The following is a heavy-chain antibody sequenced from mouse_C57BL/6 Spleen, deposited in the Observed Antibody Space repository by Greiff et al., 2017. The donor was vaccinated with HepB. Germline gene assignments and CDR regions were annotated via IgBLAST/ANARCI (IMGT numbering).Heavy chain of an antibody. V-gene: IGHV1-55*01. D-gene: IGHD2-2*01. CDR3: ARFSWLRREGYFDV. CDR1: GYTFTSYW. Sequence: QVQLQQPGAELVKPGASVKMSCKASGYTFTSYWITWVKQRPGQGLEWIGDIYPGSGSTNYNEKFKSKATLPVDTSSSTAYMQLSSLTSEDSAVYYCARFSWLRREGYFDVWGTGTTVTVSS. CDR2: IYPGSGST. J-gene: IGHJ1*03.